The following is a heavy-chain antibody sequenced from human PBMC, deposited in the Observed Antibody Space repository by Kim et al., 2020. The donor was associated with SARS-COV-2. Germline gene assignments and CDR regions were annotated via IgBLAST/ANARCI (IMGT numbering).Heavy chain of an antibody. V-gene: IGHV4-39*01. CDR3: ARGGHYYDSSGYYPSDY. J-gene: IGHJ4*02. Sequence: RKSRVTIAVDTSKNQFSLKLSSVTAADTAVYYCARGGHYYDSSGYYPSDYWGQGTLVTVSS. D-gene: IGHD3-22*01.